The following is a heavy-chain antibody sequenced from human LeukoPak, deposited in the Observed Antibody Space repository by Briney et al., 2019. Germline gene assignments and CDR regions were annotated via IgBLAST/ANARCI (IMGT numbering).Heavy chain of an antibody. CDR2: IYTSGST. CDR1: GGSISSGSYY. D-gene: IGHD5-24*01. Sequence: KASQTLSLTCTVSGGSISSGSYYWSWIRQPAGKGLEWIGRIYTSGSTNYNPSLKSRVTISVDTSKNQFSLKLSSVTAADTAVYYCARERNGRWLQASNAFDIWGQGTMVTVSS. J-gene: IGHJ3*02. CDR3: ARERNGRWLQASNAFDI. V-gene: IGHV4-61*02.